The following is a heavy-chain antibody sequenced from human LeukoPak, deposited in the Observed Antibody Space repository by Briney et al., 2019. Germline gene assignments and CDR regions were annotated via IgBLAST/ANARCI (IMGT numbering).Heavy chain of an antibody. CDR2: INHSGST. V-gene: IGHV4-34*01. CDR1: GGSFSGYY. J-gene: IGHJ4*02. D-gene: IGHD3-22*01. Sequence: PSETLSLTCAVYGGSFSGYYWSWIRQPPGKGLEWIGEINHSGSTNYNPSLKSRVTISVDTSKNQFSLKLSSVTAADTAVYYCARRFWRWYYYDSSGYYYFDYWGQGTLVTVSS. CDR3: ARRFWRWYYYDSSGYYYFDY.